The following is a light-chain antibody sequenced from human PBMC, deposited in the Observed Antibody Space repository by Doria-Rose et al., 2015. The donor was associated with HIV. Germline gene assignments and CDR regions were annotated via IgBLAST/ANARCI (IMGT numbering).Light chain of an antibody. Sequence: TQSPASLGMSLGERATLNCKSNQSLLYTSKNYLAWYQQKRGQPPKWLIDWASIRQSGVRDRFSGSGSGTDFTLPISSLEAEDVAVYYCQQYYDTPSFGPGTTVDIK. CDR2: WAS. J-gene: IGKJ3*01. CDR1: QSLLYTSKNY. V-gene: IGKV4-1*01. CDR3: QQYYDTPS.